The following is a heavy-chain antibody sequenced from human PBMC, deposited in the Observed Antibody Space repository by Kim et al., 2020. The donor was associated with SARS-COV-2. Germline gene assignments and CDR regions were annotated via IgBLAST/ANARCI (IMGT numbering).Heavy chain of an antibody. D-gene: IGHD6-19*01. J-gene: IGHJ5*02. V-gene: IGHV4-59*13. CDR2: IYYSGST. CDR1: GGSISSYY. CDR3: AGAGWEHWLARGGVWFDP. Sequence: SETLSLTCTVSGGSISSYYWSWIRQPPGTGLEWIGNIYYSGSTNSNPSLTSRVTITVGTSKNQFSLELSFVTAADTAVYYCAGAGWEHWLARGGVWFDPWRQGTLVTVSS.